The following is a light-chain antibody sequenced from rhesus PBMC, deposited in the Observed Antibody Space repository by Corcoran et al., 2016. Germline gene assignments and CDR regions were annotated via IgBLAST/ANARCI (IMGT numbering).Light chain of an antibody. CDR2: YAS. CDR1: QGISSN. V-gene: IGKV1-37*01. CDR3: QQYHSAPFT. Sequence: DIQMTQSPSSLSASVGDRVTITCRASQGISSNLAWYQQKPGKAPKPLIYYASNLESGVPSRLSGTGSGTEFTLTIRSLQPEDFATYYCQQYHSAPFTFGPGTKLDIK. J-gene: IGKJ3*01.